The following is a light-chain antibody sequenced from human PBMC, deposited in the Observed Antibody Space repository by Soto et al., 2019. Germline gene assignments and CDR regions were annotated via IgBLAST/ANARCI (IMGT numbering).Light chain of an antibody. Sequence: DIQMTQSPSTLSASVGDRVTLTCRASQSISSWLAWFQQKPGKAPKLLIYKASSLESGVPSRFSGSGSGTDFTLTISSLQPDDFATYYCQQYNIYTRTFGQGTKVDIK. CDR3: QQYNIYTRT. V-gene: IGKV1-5*03. CDR1: QSISSW. J-gene: IGKJ1*01. CDR2: KAS.